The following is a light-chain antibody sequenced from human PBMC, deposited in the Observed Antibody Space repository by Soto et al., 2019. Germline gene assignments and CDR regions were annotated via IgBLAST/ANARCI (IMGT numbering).Light chain of an antibody. CDR1: RSDDGIYNY. CDR2: EVS. Sequence: QSALTQPASVSGSPGQSITISCTGTRSDDGIYNYVSWYQQHPGKAPKLMICEVSNRPSGVSNRFSGSKSGNTASLTISGFRAYYEADYYCTSFTTRSIWVFGGGTKLTV. J-gene: IGLJ3*02. V-gene: IGLV2-14*01. CDR3: TSFTTRSIWV.